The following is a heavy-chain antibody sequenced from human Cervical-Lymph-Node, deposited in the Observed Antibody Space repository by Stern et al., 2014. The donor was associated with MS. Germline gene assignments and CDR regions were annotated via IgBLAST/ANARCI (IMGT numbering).Heavy chain of an antibody. D-gene: IGHD3-22*01. CDR1: GGSVSSGSYY. Sequence: QLQLQESGPGLVKPSETLSLTCTVSGGSVSSGSYYWSWLRPPPGKGLEWIGYIYYSGSTNYNTSLTSRITTSVDTAKNQFSLKLSSVTAADTAVYYCASDSSGYYLSFDYWGQGTLVTVSS. V-gene: IGHV4-61*01. CDR2: IYYSGST. CDR3: ASDSSGYYLSFDY. J-gene: IGHJ4*02.